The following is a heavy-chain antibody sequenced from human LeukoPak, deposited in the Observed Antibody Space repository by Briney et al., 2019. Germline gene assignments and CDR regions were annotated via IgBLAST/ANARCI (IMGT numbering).Heavy chain of an antibody. CDR2: IYPGDSDT. J-gene: IGHJ6*02. CDR1: GYSFTSYW. Sequence: GESLKISCKGSGYSFTSYWIGWVRQMPGKGLEWMGIIYPGDSDTRYSPSFQGQVTISADKSISTAYLQWSSLKASDTAMYYCARHRGFSVGPSGMDVWGQGTTVTVSS. CDR3: ARHRGFSVGPSGMDV. V-gene: IGHV5-51*01. D-gene: IGHD3-10*01.